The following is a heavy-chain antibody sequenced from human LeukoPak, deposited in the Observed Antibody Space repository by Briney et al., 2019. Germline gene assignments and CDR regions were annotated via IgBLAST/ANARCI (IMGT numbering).Heavy chain of an antibody. CDR2: ISGSGAGT. D-gene: IGHD3-10*01. Sequence: PGGSLRLSCAASEFIFSSYAMSWVRQAPGKGLEWISRISGSGAGTYYSDSVRGRFTISRDNSKNTLYLQMNSLRAEDTAVYYCAREDPEGTFDYWGQGTLVTVSS. V-gene: IGHV3-23*01. CDR1: EFIFSSYA. J-gene: IGHJ4*02. CDR3: AREDPEGTFDY.